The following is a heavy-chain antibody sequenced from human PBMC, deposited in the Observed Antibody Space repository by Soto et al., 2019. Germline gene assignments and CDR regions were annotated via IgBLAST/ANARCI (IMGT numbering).Heavy chain of an antibody. CDR1: GYSFTSYY. D-gene: IGHD6-6*01. CDR2: INPSGGST. Sequence: ASVKVSCKASGYSFTSYYMHLVRQAPGQGLEWMGIINPSGGSTSYAQKFQGRVTMTRDTSTSTVYMELSSLRSEDTAVYYCARERAARIYYYYGMDVWGQGTTVTVSS. CDR3: ARERAARIYYYYGMDV. V-gene: IGHV1-46*01. J-gene: IGHJ6*02.